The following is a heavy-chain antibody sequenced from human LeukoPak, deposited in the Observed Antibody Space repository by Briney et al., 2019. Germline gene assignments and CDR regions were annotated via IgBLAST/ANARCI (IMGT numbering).Heavy chain of an antibody. D-gene: IGHD3-10*01. Sequence: PSETLSLTCAVSGGSISGSNWWSWVRQPPGKGLEWIGEIHHSGSTNYNPSLKSRVTISVDKSKNQFSLKLSSVTAADTAVYYCAGRFGELFKSAYYYYGMDVWGQGTTVTVSS. CDR2: IHHSGST. V-gene: IGHV4-4*02. CDR1: GGSISGSNW. CDR3: AGRFGELFKSAYYYYGMDV. J-gene: IGHJ6*02.